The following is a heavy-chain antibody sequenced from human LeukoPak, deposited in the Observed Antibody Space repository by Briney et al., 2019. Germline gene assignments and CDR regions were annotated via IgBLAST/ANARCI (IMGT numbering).Heavy chain of an antibody. Sequence: PGGSLRLSCAASGFTFDDYAMHWVRQAPGKGLEWVSGISWNSGSMDYADSVKGRFTISRDNAKNSLYLQMNSLRAEDTALYYCAKDRSRAAAGNFDYWGQGTLVTVSS. CDR3: AKDRSRAAAGNFDY. D-gene: IGHD6-13*01. CDR2: ISWNSGSM. J-gene: IGHJ4*02. V-gene: IGHV3-9*01. CDR1: GFTFDDYA.